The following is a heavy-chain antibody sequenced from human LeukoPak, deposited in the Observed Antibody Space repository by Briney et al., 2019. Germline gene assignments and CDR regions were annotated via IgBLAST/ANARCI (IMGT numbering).Heavy chain of an antibody. CDR1: GYTFSTYD. D-gene: IGHD2-2*01. Sequence: ASVRVSCKTSGYTFSTYDINWLRQAAGQGLEWMGWMNPNSANTGFAQKFQGRAAITSDTSTATAYLELSGLTSEDTAVYYCARAIRYQLLSDYWGQGTLVTVSS. CDR2: MNPNSANT. J-gene: IGHJ4*02. CDR3: ARAIRYQLLSDY. V-gene: IGHV1-8*02.